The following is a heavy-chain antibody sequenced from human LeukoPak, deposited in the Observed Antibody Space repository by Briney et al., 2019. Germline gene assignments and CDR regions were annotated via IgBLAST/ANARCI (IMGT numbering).Heavy chain of an antibody. V-gene: IGHV4-38-2*02. J-gene: IGHJ5*02. D-gene: IGHD6-13*01. Sequence: PSETLSLTCTVSGYSISSGYYWGWIRQPPGKGLEWIGSIYHSGSTYYNPSLKSRVTISVDTSKNQFSLKLSSVTAADTAVYYCARGVGSSWYFLWFDPWGQGTLVTVSS. CDR2: IYHSGST. CDR3: ARGVGSSWYFLWFDP. CDR1: GYSISSGYY.